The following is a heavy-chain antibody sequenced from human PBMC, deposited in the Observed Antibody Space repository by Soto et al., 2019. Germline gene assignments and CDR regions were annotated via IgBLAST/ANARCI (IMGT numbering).Heavy chain of an antibody. D-gene: IGHD3-10*01. CDR3: ARGPGSYNWFDS. Sequence: NPLETLSLTCTVSGGSISSYYWSWIRQPAGKGLEWIGRIYTSGITKYNPSLESRVTMSVDTSKNQFSLSLSSVTAADTAVYYCARGPGSYNWFDSWGQGTLVTVSS. J-gene: IGHJ5*01. CDR1: GGSISSYY. CDR2: IYTSGIT. V-gene: IGHV4-4*07.